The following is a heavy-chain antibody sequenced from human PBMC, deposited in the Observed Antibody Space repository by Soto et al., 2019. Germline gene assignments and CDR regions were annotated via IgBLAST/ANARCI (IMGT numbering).Heavy chain of an antibody. CDR2: IYYSGST. CDR1: GGSIRSYY. CDR3: AVAGGIAARPLKIYYYYYGMDV. D-gene: IGHD6-6*01. J-gene: IGHJ6*02. V-gene: IGHV4-59*01. Sequence: SETLSLTCTVSGGSIRSYYWSWIRQPAVKGLEWIGYIYYSGSTNYNPSLKSRVTISVDTSKNQFSLKLSSVTAADTAVYYCAVAGGIAARPLKIYYYYYGMDVWGQGTTVTVSS.